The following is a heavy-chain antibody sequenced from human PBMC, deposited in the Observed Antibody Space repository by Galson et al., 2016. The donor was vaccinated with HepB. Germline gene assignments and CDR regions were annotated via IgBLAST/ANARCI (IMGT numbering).Heavy chain of an antibody. D-gene: IGHD3-22*01. Sequence: SETLSLTCTVSGDSISSYYWNWIRQPPGKGLEWIGYIYYSGSTNYNPSLMSRVTISVDTSKNPFSLKLSSVTAADTAVYYCARDRTYYFDNSGYYGGGFDIGGQGTTVTVS. CDR1: GDSISSYY. CDR3: ARDRTYYFDNSGYYGGGFDI. CDR2: IYYSGST. V-gene: IGHV4-59*01. J-gene: IGHJ3*02.